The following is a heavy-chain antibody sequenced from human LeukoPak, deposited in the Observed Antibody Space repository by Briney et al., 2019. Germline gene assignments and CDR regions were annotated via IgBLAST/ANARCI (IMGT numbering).Heavy chain of an antibody. CDR3: ARDLVPTDYWFDP. J-gene: IGHJ5*02. CDR2: IYTSGST. V-gene: IGHV4-4*07. CDR1: GGSISSYY. Sequence: SETLSLTCTVCGGSISSYYWSWIRQPAGKGLEWIGRIYTSGSTNYNPSLKSRVTISVDKSKNQFSLKLSSVTAADTAVYYCARDLVPTDYWFDPWGQGTLVTVSS. D-gene: IGHD1-14*01.